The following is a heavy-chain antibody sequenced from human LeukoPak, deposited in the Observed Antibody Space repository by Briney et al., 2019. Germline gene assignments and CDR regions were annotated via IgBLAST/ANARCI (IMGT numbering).Heavy chain of an antibody. CDR3: ALQGGHNWFDP. J-gene: IGHJ5*02. CDR1: TGSISSLY. D-gene: IGHD1-1*01. Sequence: KPSETLSLTCTVSTGSISSLYWGWIRQPPGKGLEWIGYIYDSGSTNYSPSLKSRVTISVDTSKNQFSLKLSSVTAADTAVYYCALQGGHNWFDPWGQGTLVTVSS. V-gene: IGHV4-59*11. CDR2: IYDSGST.